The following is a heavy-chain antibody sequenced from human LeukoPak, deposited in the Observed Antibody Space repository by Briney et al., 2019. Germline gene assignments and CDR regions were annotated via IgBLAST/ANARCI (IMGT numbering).Heavy chain of an antibody. CDR2: IYYSGST. Sequence: PSETLSLTCTVSGGSISSGGYYWSWIRQHPGKGLEWIGYIYYSGSTYYNPSLKSRVTISVDTSKNQFSLKLSSVTAADTAVYYCARAVVLVSYYYYYGMDVWGQGTTVTVSS. CDR3: ARAVVLVSYYYYYGMDV. V-gene: IGHV4-31*03. J-gene: IGHJ6*02. CDR1: GGSISSGGYY. D-gene: IGHD2-8*02.